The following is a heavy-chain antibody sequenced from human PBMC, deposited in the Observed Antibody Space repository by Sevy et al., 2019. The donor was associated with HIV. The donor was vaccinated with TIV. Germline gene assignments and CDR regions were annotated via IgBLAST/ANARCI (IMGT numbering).Heavy chain of an antibody. D-gene: IGHD6-19*01. CDR3: ARGKSVAPIDY. Sequence: SETLSLTCTVSGGSISSGGYYWSWIRQHPGKGLEWIGYIYYSGSTYYNPSLKSRVTISVDTSKNQFSLKLSSVTAADTAVYYCARGKSVAPIDYWGQGTLVTVSS. CDR1: GGSISSGGYY. J-gene: IGHJ4*02. V-gene: IGHV4-31*03. CDR2: IYYSGST.